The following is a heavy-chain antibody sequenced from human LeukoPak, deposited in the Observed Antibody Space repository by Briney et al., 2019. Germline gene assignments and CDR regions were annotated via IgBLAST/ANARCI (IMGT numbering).Heavy chain of an antibody. V-gene: IGHV1-69*13. D-gene: IGHD1-26*01. CDR3: ARSGSYIYYFDY. CDR1: GGTFSSYA. J-gene: IGHJ4*02. Sequence: SVKVSCKASGGTFSSYAISWVRQAPGQGLEWMGGIIPIFGTANYAQKFQGRVTITADESTSTAYMELSSLRSEDTVVYYCARSGSYIYYFDYWGQGTLVTVSS. CDR2: IIPIFGTA.